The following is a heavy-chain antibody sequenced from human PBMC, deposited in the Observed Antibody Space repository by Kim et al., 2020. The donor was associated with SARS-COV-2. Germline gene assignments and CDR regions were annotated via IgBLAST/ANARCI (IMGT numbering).Heavy chain of an antibody. Sequence: GGSLRLSCAASGFTFSDYYMSWIRQAPGKGLEWVSYISSSGSTIYYADSVKGRFTISRDNAKNSLYLQMNSLRAEDTAVYYCARDQVNDYGDYEYYYYGMDVWGQGTTVTVSS. J-gene: IGHJ6*02. CDR1: GFTFSDYY. D-gene: IGHD4-17*01. CDR3: ARDQVNDYGDYEYYYYGMDV. V-gene: IGHV3-11*01. CDR2: ISSSGSTI.